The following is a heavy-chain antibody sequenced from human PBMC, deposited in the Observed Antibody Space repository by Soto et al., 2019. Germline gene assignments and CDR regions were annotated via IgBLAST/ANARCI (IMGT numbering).Heavy chain of an antibody. CDR1: GSTFRSYA. CDR2: ITHDGSQK. CDR3: ARDPFVYDSDIVPPPSRGFDY. Sequence: PGGSLRLSCGVSGSTFRSYAMYWVRQAPGKGLEWVAVITHDGSQKYYADYVKGRFTISRDNSKNTLYLQMNSLREDDTAVYYCARDPFVYDSDIVPPPSRGFDYWGQGTLVTVSS. J-gene: IGHJ4*02. V-gene: IGHV3-30*04. D-gene: IGHD3-22*01.